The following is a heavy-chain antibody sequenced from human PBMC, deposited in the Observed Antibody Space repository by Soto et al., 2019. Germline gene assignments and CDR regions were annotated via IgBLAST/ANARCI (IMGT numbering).Heavy chain of an antibody. CDR3: ARRRVLRFLEWSPMAGWFDP. Sequence: QLQLQESGPGLVKPSETLSLTCTVSGGSISSSSYYWGWIRQPPGKGLEWIGSIYYSGSTYYNPSLKSRVTISVDTSKNQFSLKLSSVTAADTAVYYCARRRVLRFLEWSPMAGWFDPWGQGTLVTVSS. CDR2: IYYSGST. CDR1: GGSISSSSYY. D-gene: IGHD3-3*01. V-gene: IGHV4-39*01. J-gene: IGHJ5*02.